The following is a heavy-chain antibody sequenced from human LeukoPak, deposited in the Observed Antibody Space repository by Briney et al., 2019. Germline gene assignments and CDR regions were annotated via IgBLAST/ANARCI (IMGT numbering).Heavy chain of an antibody. CDR1: GFTFTNYV. CDR3: AKDPRRYSRTGGYFDY. V-gene: IGHV3-30*18. D-gene: IGHD6-13*01. J-gene: IGHJ4*02. Sequence: GGSLRLSCAASGFTFTNYVMHWVRQAPGKGLEWVAVISYDGSNKYYADSVKGRFTISRDNSKNTLYLQMNSLRAEDTAVYYCAKDPRRYSRTGGYFDYWGQGTLVTVSS. CDR2: ISYDGSNK.